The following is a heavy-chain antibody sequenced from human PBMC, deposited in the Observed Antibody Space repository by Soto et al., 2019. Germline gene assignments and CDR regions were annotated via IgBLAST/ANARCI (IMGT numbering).Heavy chain of an antibody. Sequence: GGSLRLSCAASGFTFSSYSMNWVRQAPGKGLEWVSYISSSSSTIYYADSVKGRFTISRDNAKNSLYLQMNSLRDEDTAVYYCARSHPMGYYYYYGMDVWGQGTTVTVSS. CDR2: ISSSSSTI. D-gene: IGHD3-10*01. CDR3: ARSHPMGYYYYYGMDV. CDR1: GFTFSSYS. J-gene: IGHJ6*02. V-gene: IGHV3-48*02.